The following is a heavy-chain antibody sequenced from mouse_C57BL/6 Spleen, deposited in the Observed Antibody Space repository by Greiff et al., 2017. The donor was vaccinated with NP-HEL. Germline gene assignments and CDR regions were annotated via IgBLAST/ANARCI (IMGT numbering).Heavy chain of an antibody. CDR3: ARDPMITTPYAMDY. CDR1: GFTFSSYA. D-gene: IGHD2-4*01. Sequence: EVMLVESGGGLVKPGGSLKLSCAASGFTFSSYAMSWVRQTPEKRLEWVATISDGGSYTYYPDNVKGRFTISRDNAKNNLYLQMSHLKSEDTAMYYCARDPMITTPYAMDYWGQGTSVTVSS. CDR2: ISDGGSYT. J-gene: IGHJ4*01. V-gene: IGHV5-4*01.